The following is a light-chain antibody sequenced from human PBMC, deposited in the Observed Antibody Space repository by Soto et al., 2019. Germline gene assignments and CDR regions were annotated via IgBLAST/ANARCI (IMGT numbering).Light chain of an antibody. V-gene: IGLV1-40*01. CDR3: QSYDSSLSGSGV. CDR2: SHN. J-gene: IGLJ3*02. Sequence: QSVLTQPPSASGAPGQRVTISCSGSDSNVGSTAVNWYQQVPGTAPKLLISSHNNRPSGVPDRFFGSKSGTSASLTIIGLQAEDEADYYCQSYDSSLSGSGVFGGGTKLTVL. CDR1: DSNVGSTA.